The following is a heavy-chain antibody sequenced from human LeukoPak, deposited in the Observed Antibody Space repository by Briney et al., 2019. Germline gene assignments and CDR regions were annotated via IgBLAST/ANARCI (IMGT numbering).Heavy chain of an antibody. CDR3: VRLANFWSGFED. Sequence: GAPLKISCKGSGFSFTSYWIAWMRQMPGKGLEWLGIIYPGDSDTKYSPSFQDQVTISADKSISTAYMQWSSLKASDTAMYYCVRLANFWSGFEDWGQGNLVTVSS. D-gene: IGHD3-3*01. CDR2: IYPGDSDT. CDR1: GFSFTSYW. V-gene: IGHV5-51*01. J-gene: IGHJ4*02.